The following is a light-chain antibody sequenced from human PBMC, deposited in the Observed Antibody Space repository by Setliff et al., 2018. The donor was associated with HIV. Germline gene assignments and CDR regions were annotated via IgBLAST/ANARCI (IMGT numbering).Light chain of an antibody. CDR1: SSDVGGYNY. V-gene: IGLV2-14*03. CDR2: DVT. Sequence: QSVLTQPASVSGSPGQSINISCAGTSSDVGGYNYVSWYQHHPGKAPKLMIYDVTNRPSGVSTRFSGSKSGSTASLTISGLQPEDEADYYCASYTSSLFWAFGGGTKVTVL. J-gene: IGLJ3*02. CDR3: ASYTSSLFWA.